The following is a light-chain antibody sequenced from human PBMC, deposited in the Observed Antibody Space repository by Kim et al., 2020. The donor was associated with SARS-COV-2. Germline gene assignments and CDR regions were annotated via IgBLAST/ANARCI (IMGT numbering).Light chain of an antibody. CDR1: QDINNY. CDR3: QHYYTHPLT. J-gene: IGKJ4*01. V-gene: IGKV1-16*02. Sequence: DIQMTQSPSSLSASVGDRVTITCRASQDINNYLAWFQQKPGEAPKSLIYAASSLLSGVPSKFSGNGSGTVFTLTISSLQPEDFTTYYCQHYYTHPLTFGGGTKLEIK. CDR2: AAS.